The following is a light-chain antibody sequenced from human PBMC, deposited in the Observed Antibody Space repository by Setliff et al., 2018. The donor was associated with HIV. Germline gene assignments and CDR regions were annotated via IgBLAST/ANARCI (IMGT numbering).Light chain of an antibody. V-gene: IGLV2-18*02. CDR3: SSYTSISTYV. Sequence: QSALTQPPSVSGSPGQSVTISCTGTSSDVGSYNRVSWYQQPPGAAPKLMIYEVTNWPSGVPARFSGSKSGNTASLTISGLQAEDEADYYCSSYTSISTYVFGTGTKVTVL. J-gene: IGLJ1*01. CDR1: SSDVGSYNR. CDR2: EVT.